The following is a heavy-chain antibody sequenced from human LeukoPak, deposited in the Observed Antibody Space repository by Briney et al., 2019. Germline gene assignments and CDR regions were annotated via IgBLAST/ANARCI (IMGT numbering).Heavy chain of an antibody. D-gene: IGHD2-15*01. Sequence: GRSLRLSCAASGFTFSSYWMSWVRQAPGKGLEWMANIKQDGSEKYYVDSVKGRFTISRDNAKNSLYLQMNSLRAEDTAVYYCVRDYCSGVTCYSGYWGQGTLVTVSS. CDR3: VRDYCSGVTCYSGY. CDR1: GFTFSSYW. J-gene: IGHJ4*02. V-gene: IGHV3-7*05. CDR2: IKQDGSEK.